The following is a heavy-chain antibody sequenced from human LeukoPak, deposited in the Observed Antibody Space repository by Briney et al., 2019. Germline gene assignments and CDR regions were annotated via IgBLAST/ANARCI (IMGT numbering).Heavy chain of an antibody. CDR2: INGDASNT. Sequence: PGGSLRLSCAASGLTFNSYWMHWVRQVAGKGLVWVARINGDASNTTYADSVKGRFTNSRDNAKNTLYLQMNSLRVDDTAVYYCARAMPHDNWFDPWGQGSLVTVSS. D-gene: IGHD2-2*01. CDR1: GLTFNSYW. J-gene: IGHJ5*02. CDR3: ARAMPHDNWFDP. V-gene: IGHV3-74*03.